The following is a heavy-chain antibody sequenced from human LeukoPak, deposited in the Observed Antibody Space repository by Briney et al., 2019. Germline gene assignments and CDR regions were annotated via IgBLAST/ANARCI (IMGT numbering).Heavy chain of an antibody. D-gene: IGHD5-24*01. CDR3: VRELVEMATISYFDY. J-gene: IGHJ4*02. V-gene: IGHV4-59*11. Sequence: SETLSLTCTVSGGSISSHYWSWIRQPPGKGLEWIGYIYYSGSTNYNPSLKSRVTISVDTSKNQFSLKLSSVTAADTAVYYCVRELVEMATISYFDYWGQGTLVTVSS. CDR2: IYYSGST. CDR1: GGSISSHY.